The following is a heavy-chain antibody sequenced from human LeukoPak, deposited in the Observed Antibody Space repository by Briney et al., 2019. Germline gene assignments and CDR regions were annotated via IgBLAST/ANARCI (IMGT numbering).Heavy chain of an antibody. CDR3: ARGPYYYGMDV. CDR1: GGSISSYY. V-gene: IGHV4-59*01. CDR2: IYYSGST. Sequence: SETLSLTCTVSGGSISSYYWSWIWQPPGKRLEWIGYIYYSGSTNYNPSLKSRVTISVDTSKNQFSLKLSSVTAADTAVYYCARGPYYYGMDVWGQGTTVTVSS. J-gene: IGHJ6*02.